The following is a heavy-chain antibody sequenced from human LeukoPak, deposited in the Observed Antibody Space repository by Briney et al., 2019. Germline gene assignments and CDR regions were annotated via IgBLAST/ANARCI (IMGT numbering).Heavy chain of an antibody. J-gene: IGHJ6*02. D-gene: IGHD2-15*01. V-gene: IGHV4-59*01. CDR3: ARGGGLYCSGGSCYHYYYGMDV. CDR2: IYYSGST. CDR1: GSSISSYY. Sequence: PSETLSLTCTVSGSSISSYYWSWIRQPPGKGLEWIGYIYYSGSTNYNPSLKSRVTISVDTSKNQFSLKLSSVTAADTAVYYCARGGGLYCSGGSCYHYYYGMDVWGQGTTVTVSS.